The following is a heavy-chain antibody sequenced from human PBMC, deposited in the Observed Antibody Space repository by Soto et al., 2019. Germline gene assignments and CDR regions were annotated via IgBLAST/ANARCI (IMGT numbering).Heavy chain of an antibody. CDR3: ARGLRYFDY. D-gene: IGHD3-9*01. J-gene: IGHJ4*02. V-gene: IGHV3-33*01. CDR2: IWYDGSNK. Sequence: QVQLVESGGGVVQPGRSLRLSCAASGFAFSSYGMHWVRQAPGKGLEWVAVIWYDGSNKYYADSVKGRFTISRDNSKNTLYLQMNSLRAEDTAVYYCARGLRYFDYWGQGTLVTVSS. CDR1: GFAFSSYG.